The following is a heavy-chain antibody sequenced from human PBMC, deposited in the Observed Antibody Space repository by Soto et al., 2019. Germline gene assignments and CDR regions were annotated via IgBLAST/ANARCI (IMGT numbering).Heavy chain of an antibody. J-gene: IGHJ5*02. CDR1: GGSISSSNW. V-gene: IGHV4-4*02. CDR2: IYHSGST. D-gene: IGHD2-2*01. Sequence: QVQLQESGPGLVKPSGTLSLTCAVSGGSISSSNWWSWVRQPPGKGLEWIGEIYHSGSTNYNPSRKSRVTIAVDKSKNQFSLKLSSVTAADTAVYYCATGVPAANGWNWFDPWGQGTLVTVSS. CDR3: ATGVPAANGWNWFDP.